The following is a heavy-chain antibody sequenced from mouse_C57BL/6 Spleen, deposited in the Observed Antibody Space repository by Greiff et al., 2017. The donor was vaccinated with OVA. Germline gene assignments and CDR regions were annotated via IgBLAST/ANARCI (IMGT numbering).Heavy chain of an antibody. D-gene: IGHD2-4*01. CDR1: GYTFTSYW. CDR2: INPSSGYT. CDR3: ARDHYDYDGAMDY. V-gene: IGHV1-7*01. J-gene: IGHJ4*01. Sequence: QVQLQQSGAELAKPGASVKLSCKASGYTFTSYWMHWVKQRPGQGLEWIGYINPSSGYTKYNQKFKDKATLTADKSSSTAYMQLSSLTYEDSAVYYCARDHYDYDGAMDYWGQGTSVTVSS.